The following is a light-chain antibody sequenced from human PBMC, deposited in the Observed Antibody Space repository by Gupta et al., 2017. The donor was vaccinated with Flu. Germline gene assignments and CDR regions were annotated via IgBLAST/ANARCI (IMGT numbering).Light chain of an antibody. V-gene: IGLV2-11*01. CDR1: SADVGGYNY. J-gene: IGLJ2*01. CDR3: CSFAGRYTSI. CDR2: DIT. Sequence: QSALTQPRSVSESPGQSVTISCTGTSADVGGYNYVSWYQQHPGKAPKLMIYDITERPSGVPNRFSGSKSGDTASLTISGLQAEDEADYYCCSFAGRYTSIFGGGTKLTVL.